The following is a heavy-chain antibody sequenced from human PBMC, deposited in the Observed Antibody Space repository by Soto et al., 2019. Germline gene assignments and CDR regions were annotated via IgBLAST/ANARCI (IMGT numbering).Heavy chain of an antibody. CDR2: ISSSSSYI. CDR1: GFTFSSYS. J-gene: IGHJ3*02. V-gene: IGHV3-21*01. CDR3: ARDRGGGYCSGGSCYSISAFDI. Sequence: GGSLRLSCAASGFTFSSYSMNWVRQAPGKGLEWVSSISSSSSYIYYADSVKGRFTISRDNAKNSLYLQMNSLRAEDTAVYYCARDRGGGYCSGGSCYSISAFDIWGQGTMVTVSS. D-gene: IGHD2-15*01.